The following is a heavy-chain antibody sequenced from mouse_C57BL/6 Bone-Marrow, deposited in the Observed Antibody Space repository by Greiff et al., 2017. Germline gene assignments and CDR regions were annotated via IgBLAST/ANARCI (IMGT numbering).Heavy chain of an antibody. CDR3: ARRWFYFDY. CDR1: GYTFTSYW. CDR2: IHPNSGST. D-gene: IGHD2-3*01. J-gene: IGHJ2*01. V-gene: IGHV1-64*01. Sequence: VQLQQPGAELVKPGASVKLSCKASGYTFTSYWMHWVKQRPGQGLEWIGMIHPNSGSTNYNEMFKSKATLTVDKSSSTAYMQLSSLTSEDSAVYYCARRWFYFDYWGQGTTLTVSS.